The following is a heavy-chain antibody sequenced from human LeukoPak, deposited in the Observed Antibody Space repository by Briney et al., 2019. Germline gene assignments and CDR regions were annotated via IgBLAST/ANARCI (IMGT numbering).Heavy chain of an antibody. CDR3: ARGASSWRFDP. V-gene: IGHV1-8*01. CDR2: MNPNSGNT. D-gene: IGHD6-13*01. J-gene: IGHJ5*02. CDR1: GYTFTSSD. Sequence: ASVKVSCKAPGYTFTSSDINWVRQATGQGLEWMGWMNPNSGNTGYAQKFQGRVTMTRNTSISTAYMELSSLRSEDTAVYYCARGASSWRFDPWGQGTLVTVSS.